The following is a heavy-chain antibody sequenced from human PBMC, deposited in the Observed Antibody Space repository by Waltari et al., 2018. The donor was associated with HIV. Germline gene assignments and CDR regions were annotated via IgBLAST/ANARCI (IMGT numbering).Heavy chain of an antibody. CDR1: GGSISSADYY. D-gene: IGHD3-22*01. J-gene: IGHJ4*02. CDR2: IYYSGST. CDR3: ARVRGPYDSSGYFQYYFDY. V-gene: IGHV4-30-4*01. Sequence: QVQLQESGPGLVKPSQTLSLPCPVPGGSISSADYYCSWIRQPPGKGLEWIGYIYYSGSTYYNPSLKSRVTISVDTSKNQFSLKLSSVTAADTAVYYCARVRGPYDSSGYFQYYFDYWGQGTLVTVSS.